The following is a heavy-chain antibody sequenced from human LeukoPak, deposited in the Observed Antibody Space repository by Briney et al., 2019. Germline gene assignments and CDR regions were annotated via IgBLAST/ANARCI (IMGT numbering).Heavy chain of an antibody. Sequence: SETLPLTCTVSGGSISSGDYYWSWIRQPPGKGLEWIGYIYYSGNTYYNPSLKSRVTISLDTSKNQFSLKLSSVTAADTAVYYCARDDYLEYYFDSWGQGTLVTVSS. CDR3: ARDDYLEYYFDS. CDR2: IYYSGNT. D-gene: IGHD4-11*01. V-gene: IGHV4-30-4*01. CDR1: GGSISSGDYY. J-gene: IGHJ4*02.